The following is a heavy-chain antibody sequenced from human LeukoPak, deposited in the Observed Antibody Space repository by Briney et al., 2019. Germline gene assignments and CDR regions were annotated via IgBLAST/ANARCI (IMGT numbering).Heavy chain of an antibody. CDR3: AKTQSYALNF. D-gene: IGHD3-16*01. CDR1: GFTVSGSY. J-gene: IGHJ4*02. CDR2: IYAGGNT. Sequence: GGSLRLSCAASGFTVSGSYMSWVRQAPGKGLEWVSIIYAGGNTYYADSVKGRLTISRDISKNTVDLQMNSLRAEDTAVYYCAKTQSYALNFWGQGTLVTVSS. V-gene: IGHV3-53*01.